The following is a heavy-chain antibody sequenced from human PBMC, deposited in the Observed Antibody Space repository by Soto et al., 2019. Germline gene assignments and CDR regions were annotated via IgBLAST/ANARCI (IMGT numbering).Heavy chain of an antibody. CDR2: IYYSGST. J-gene: IGHJ6*02. Sequence: PSETLSLTCTVSGGSIISYYCSFIRHPPGKGLEWIGYIYYSGSTNYNPSLKSRVTISVDTSKNQFSLKLSSVTAADTAVYYCARGLPPYYYYGMDVWGQGTTVTVSS. V-gene: IGHV4-59*01. CDR3: ARGLPPYYYYGMDV. CDR1: GGSIISYY.